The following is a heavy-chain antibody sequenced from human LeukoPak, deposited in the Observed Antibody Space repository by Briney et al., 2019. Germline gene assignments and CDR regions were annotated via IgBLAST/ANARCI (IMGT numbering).Heavy chain of an antibody. D-gene: IGHD6-19*01. CDR2: ISGSGGST. Sequence: GGSLRLSCAASGFTFSSYAMSWVRQAPGKGLEWVSAISGSGGSTYYADSVKGRFTISRDNSKNTLYLQMNSLRAEDTAVYYCAKDQWQWLVRRNRAIGYWGQGTLVTVSS. V-gene: IGHV3-23*01. CDR1: GFTFSSYA. CDR3: AKDQWQWLVRRNRAIGY. J-gene: IGHJ4*02.